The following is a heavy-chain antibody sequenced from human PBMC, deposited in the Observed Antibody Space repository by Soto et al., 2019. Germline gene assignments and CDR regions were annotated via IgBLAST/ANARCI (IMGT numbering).Heavy chain of an antibody. CDR1: GYTFTGYY. CDR2: INPNSGGT. V-gene: IGHV1-2*02. Sequence: ASVKVSCKASGYTFTGYYMHWVRQAPGQGLEWMGWINPNSGGTNYAQKFQGRVTMTRDTSISTAYMELSRLNSDDTAVYYCARDIGASAYDLGPCGQGTMGTV. CDR3: ARDIGASAYDLGP. J-gene: IGHJ5*02. D-gene: IGHD5-12*01.